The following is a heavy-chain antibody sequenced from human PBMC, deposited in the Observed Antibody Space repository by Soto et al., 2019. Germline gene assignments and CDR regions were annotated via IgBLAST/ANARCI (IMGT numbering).Heavy chain of an antibody. CDR3: ARRAVTTYHFFDY. CDR1: GFTFSSFD. CDR2: IHRASTYI. D-gene: IGHD4-17*01. V-gene: IGHV3-21*06. Sequence: PVGSLGLSCATSGFTFSSFDMDWVRQAPGKGLEWVSSIHRASTYIYYADSVRGRFTISRDNAKSSLYLQMNSLTVEDTAVYYCARRAVTTYHFFDYWGQGALVTVSS. J-gene: IGHJ4*02.